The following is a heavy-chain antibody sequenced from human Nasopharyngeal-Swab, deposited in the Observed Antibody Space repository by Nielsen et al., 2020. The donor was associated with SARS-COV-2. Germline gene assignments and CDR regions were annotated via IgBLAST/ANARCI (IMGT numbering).Heavy chain of an antibody. Sequence: RQAPGKGLEWIGEINHGGSTNYNPSLKSRVTISVDSSKNQFSLKLNSVTAADTAVYYCARGRWLQFRDSFDYWGQGTLVTVSS. CDR2: INHGGST. J-gene: IGHJ4*02. CDR3: ARGRWLQFRDSFDY. D-gene: IGHD5-24*01. V-gene: IGHV4-34*01.